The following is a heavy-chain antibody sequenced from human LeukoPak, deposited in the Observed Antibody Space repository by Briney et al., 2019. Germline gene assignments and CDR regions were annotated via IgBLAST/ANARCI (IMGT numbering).Heavy chain of an antibody. Sequence: GESLKISCEASGYTFTHQWIGWVRQMAGRGLEWVGIIYPRDSDTRYSPSFQGHVTISADTSINTAYLEWSSLGASDTAMYYCARHSDVIGAIWGQGTLVTVSS. J-gene: IGHJ4*02. CDR3: ARHSDVIGAI. D-gene: IGHD3-10*01. CDR2: IYPRDSDT. CDR1: GYTFTHQW. V-gene: IGHV5-51*01.